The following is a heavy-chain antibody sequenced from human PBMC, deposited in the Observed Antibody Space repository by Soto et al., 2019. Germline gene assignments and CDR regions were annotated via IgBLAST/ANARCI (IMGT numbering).Heavy chain of an antibody. J-gene: IGHJ6*02. D-gene: IGHD6-19*01. Sequence: QVQLVESGGGVVQPGRSLSLSWAASGFTFSSYAMHWVRQAPGKGLEWVAVISYDGSNKYYADSVKGRFTISRDNSKNTLYLQMNSLRAEDTAVYYCARSQSSGRNYYYGMDVWGQGTTVTVSS. CDR3: ARSQSSGRNYYYGMDV. CDR2: ISYDGSNK. V-gene: IGHV3-30-3*01. CDR1: GFTFSSYA.